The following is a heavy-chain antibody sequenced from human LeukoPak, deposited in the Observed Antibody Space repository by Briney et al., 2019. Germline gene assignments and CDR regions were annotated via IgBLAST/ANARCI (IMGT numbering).Heavy chain of an antibody. J-gene: IGHJ4*02. D-gene: IGHD3-9*01. Sequence: GESLKISCKGSGYSFTSFWIGWVRQMPGKGLEWMGIIYPGDSDTRYSPSFQGQVTISADKSISTAYLQWSSLKASDTAMYYCARGPPYYDILTGVPSTFDYWGQGTLVTVSS. CDR2: IYPGDSDT. CDR1: GYSFTSFW. CDR3: ARGPPYYDILTGVPSTFDY. V-gene: IGHV5-51*01.